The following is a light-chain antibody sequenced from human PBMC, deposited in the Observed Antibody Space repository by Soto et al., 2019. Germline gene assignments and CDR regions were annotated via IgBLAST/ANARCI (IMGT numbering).Light chain of an antibody. V-gene: IGKV1-33*01. J-gene: IGKJ5*01. Sequence: DIQMTKSPSSLSVSVGDRVTITCQASHDITNFLNWYQQKPGKAPKLLIYDVSKLETGVPSRFSGSGSGTDFTLTISSLQPEDIATYFCQQYDDLPITFGQGTRLDVK. CDR3: QQYDDLPIT. CDR1: HDITNF. CDR2: DVS.